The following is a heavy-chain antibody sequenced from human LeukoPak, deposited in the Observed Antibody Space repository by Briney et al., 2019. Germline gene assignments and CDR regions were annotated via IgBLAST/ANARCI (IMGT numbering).Heavy chain of an antibody. CDR1: GFSFSSFW. D-gene: IGHD3-10*02. V-gene: IGHV3-48*04. CDR2: ISSSGSTI. Sequence: GGSLRLSCAASGFSFSSFWMHWVRQAPGKGLEWVSYISSSGSTIYYADSVKGRFTISRDNAKNSLYLQMNSLRAEDTAVYYCAELGITMIGGVWGKGTTVTISS. J-gene: IGHJ6*04. CDR3: AELGITMIGGV.